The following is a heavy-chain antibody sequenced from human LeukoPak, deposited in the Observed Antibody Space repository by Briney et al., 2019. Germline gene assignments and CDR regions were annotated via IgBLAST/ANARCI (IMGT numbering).Heavy chain of an antibody. J-gene: IGHJ4*02. V-gene: IGHV1-8*01. CDR2: MNPNSGNT. CDR1: GHTFTSYD. Sequence: ASVKVSCKASGHTFTSYDINWVRQATGHRLEWMGWMNPNSGNTGYSQKFQDRVTMTRNTSISTAYMELSSLRSEDTALNYCAKETGPDYYWGQGTLVTVSS. CDR3: AKETGPDYY. D-gene: IGHD2-21*01.